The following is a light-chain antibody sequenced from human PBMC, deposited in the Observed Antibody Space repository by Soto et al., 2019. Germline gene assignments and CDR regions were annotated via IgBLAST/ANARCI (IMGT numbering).Light chain of an antibody. CDR1: QSISSY. CDR3: QQRHNWAIT. CDR2: AVS. V-gene: IGKV1-39*01. Sequence: QMTHSPSSLSASVGDRVTIPCXASQSISSYLNWYQQKPGKAPKLLIYAVSSLQSGVPSRFSGSGSGTDFTLTISGLEPADLGVYYCQQRHNWAITFCQGTRLEI. J-gene: IGKJ5*01.